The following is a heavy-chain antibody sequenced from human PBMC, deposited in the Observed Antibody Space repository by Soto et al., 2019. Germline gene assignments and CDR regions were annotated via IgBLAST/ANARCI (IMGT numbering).Heavy chain of an antibody. V-gene: IGHV1-69*08. CDR1: GGTFSSYT. D-gene: IGHD2-21*02. Sequence: QVQLVQSGAEVKKPGSSVKVSCKASGGTFSSYTISWVRQAPGQGLEWMGRIIPILGIANYAQKFQGRVTITADKSTSTAYMELSSLRSEDTAVYYCARECGGYCYSHPVGYYYGMDVWGQGTTVTVSS. J-gene: IGHJ6*02. CDR2: IIPILGIA. CDR3: ARECGGYCYSHPVGYYYGMDV.